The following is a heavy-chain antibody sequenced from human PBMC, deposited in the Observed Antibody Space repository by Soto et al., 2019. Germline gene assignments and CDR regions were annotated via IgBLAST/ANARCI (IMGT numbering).Heavy chain of an antibody. V-gene: IGHV1-69*06. J-gene: IGHJ6*02. D-gene: IGHD4-17*01. CDR3: AGGQIDYGDSVNSVYYYYYGMDV. CDR1: GGTFSSSA. Sequence: QVQLVPSGAVVKKPGSSVKVSCKASGGTFSSSAISWVRQAPGQGLEWMGGIIPIFATANYAQKFQGRVTITADKATSTAYMELSSLRSEDTAVDYCAGGQIDYGDSVNSVYYYYYGMDVWGQGTTVTVSS. CDR2: IIPIFATA.